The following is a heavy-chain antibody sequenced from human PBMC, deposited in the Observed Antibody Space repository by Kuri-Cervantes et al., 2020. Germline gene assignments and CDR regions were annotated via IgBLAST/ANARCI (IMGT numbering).Heavy chain of an antibody. V-gene: IGHV3-30*03. J-gene: IGHJ4*02. CDR1: GFTFSSYG. CDR2: ISYDGSNK. Sequence: GESLKISCAASGFTFSSYGMHWVRQAPGKGLEWVAVISYDGSNKYYADSVKGRFTISRDNSKNTLYLQMNSLRDEDTAVYYCARETYFKSDYWGQGTLVTVSS. D-gene: IGHD3-10*01. CDR3: ARETYFKSDY.